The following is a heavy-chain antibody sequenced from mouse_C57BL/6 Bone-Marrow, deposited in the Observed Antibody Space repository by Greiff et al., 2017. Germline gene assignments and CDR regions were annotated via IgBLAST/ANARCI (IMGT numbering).Heavy chain of an antibody. CDR2: INPGSGGT. CDR3: ARYSYDYAWFAY. CDR1: GYAFTNYL. D-gene: IGHD2-4*01. J-gene: IGHJ3*01. V-gene: IGHV1-54*01. Sequence: QVQLKQSGAELVRPGTSVKVSCKASGYAFTNYLIEWVKQRPGQGLEWIGVINPGSGGTNYNEKFKGKATLTADKSSSTAYMQLSSLTSEDSAVYFCARYSYDYAWFAYWGQGTLVTVSA.